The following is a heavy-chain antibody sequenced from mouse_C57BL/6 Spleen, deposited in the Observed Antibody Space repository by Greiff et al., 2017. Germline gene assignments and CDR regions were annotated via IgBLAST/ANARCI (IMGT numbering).Heavy chain of an antibody. J-gene: IGHJ3*01. CDR3: ARRGNEGFAY. CDR1: GYTFPSYW. V-gene: IGHV1-59*01. CDR2: IDPSDSYT. Sequence: QVQLQQPGAELVRPGTSVKLSCKASGYTFPSYWMHWVKQRPGQGLEWIGVIDPSDSYTNYNQKFKGKATLTVDTSSRTAYMQLSSLTSEDSAVYYCARRGNEGFAYWGQGTLVTVSA. D-gene: IGHD2-1*01.